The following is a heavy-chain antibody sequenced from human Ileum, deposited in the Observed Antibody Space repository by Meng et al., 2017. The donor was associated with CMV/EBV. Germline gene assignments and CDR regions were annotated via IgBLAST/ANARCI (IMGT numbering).Heavy chain of an antibody. J-gene: IGHJ4*01. V-gene: IGHV3-74*01. CDR1: GVGFSSYW. Sequence: LSCAASGVGFSSYWMNWVRQAPGKGLVWVSRINSDGTFTKYADSVKGRCTISRDNAKNMLYLEINSLRAEDTAVYYCARENNGPEEYWGQGTLVTVSS. CDR3: ARENNGPEEY. D-gene: IGHD1-14*01. CDR2: INSDGTFT.